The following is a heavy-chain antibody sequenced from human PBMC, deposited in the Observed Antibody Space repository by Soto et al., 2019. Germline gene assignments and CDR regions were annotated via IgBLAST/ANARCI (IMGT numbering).Heavy chain of an antibody. CDR3: ARDHCTNGVCYNHFDY. D-gene: IGHD2-8*01. CDR1: GGSISSTTFY. Sequence: SETLSLTCSVSGGSISSTTFYWGWIRQPPRQGLELIGSISYRGSTSYNPSLKSRVTISVDTSKNQFSLRLTSVTAADTAVYYCARDHCTNGVCYNHFDYWGQGTLVTVSS. J-gene: IGHJ4*02. CDR2: ISYRGST. V-gene: IGHV4-39*02.